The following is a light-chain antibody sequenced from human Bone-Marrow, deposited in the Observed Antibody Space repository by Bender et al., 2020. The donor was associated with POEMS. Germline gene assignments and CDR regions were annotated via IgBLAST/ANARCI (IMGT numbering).Light chain of an antibody. CDR1: SSDVGGYDS. Sequence: QSALTQPASVSGSPGQSITISCSGTSSDVGGYDSVSWYQQHPGKVPKLMIYEVSNRPSGVSNRFSGFKSGNTASLTISGLQTEDEALYYCASYTSTTTLGVLFGGGTKLTVL. CDR3: ASYTSTTTLGVL. V-gene: IGLV2-14*01. CDR2: EVS. J-gene: IGLJ2*01.